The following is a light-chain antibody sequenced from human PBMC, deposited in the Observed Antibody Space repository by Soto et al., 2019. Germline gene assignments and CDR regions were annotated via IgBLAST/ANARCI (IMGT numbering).Light chain of an antibody. Sequence: EIVLTLSPAMLSFSPLERATLSCMLSSSVSRYLAWYQQKPGQAPWLLIYDASNRATDIPARFSGSGSGTDFTLTISRLEPEGFAVCYCKWHSKFTFGPGTKEDIK. J-gene: IGKJ3*01. CDR3: KWHSKFT. CDR1: SSVSRY. V-gene: IGKV3-11*01. CDR2: DAS.